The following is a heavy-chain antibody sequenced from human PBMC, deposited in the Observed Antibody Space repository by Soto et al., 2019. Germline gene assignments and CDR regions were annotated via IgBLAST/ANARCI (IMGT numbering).Heavy chain of an antibody. D-gene: IGHD6-13*01. CDR3: ARDMEQQIAYYYYGMDV. V-gene: IGHV1-69*13. CDR1: GGTFSSYA. Sequence: ASVKVSCKASGGTFSSYAISWVRQAPGQGLEWMGGIIPIFGTANYAQKFQGRVTITADESTSTAYMELSSLRSEDTAVYYCARDMEQQIAYYYYGMDVWGQGTTVTVS. J-gene: IGHJ6*02. CDR2: IIPIFGTA.